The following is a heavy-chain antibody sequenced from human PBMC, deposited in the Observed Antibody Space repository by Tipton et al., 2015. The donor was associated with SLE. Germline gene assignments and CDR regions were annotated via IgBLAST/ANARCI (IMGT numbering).Heavy chain of an antibody. CDR1: GYTFTGYY. CDR3: ARDGDLGAVAGAGDFDI. J-gene: IGHJ3*02. CDR2: INPNSGGT. D-gene: IGHD6-19*01. Sequence: QLVQSGAEVKKPGASVKVSCKASGYTFTGYYMHWVRQAPGQGLEWMGWINPNSGGTNYAQKFQGRVTMTRDTSISTAYMELSRLRSDDTAVYYCARDGDLGAVAGAGDFDIWGQGTMVTVSS. V-gene: IGHV1-2*02.